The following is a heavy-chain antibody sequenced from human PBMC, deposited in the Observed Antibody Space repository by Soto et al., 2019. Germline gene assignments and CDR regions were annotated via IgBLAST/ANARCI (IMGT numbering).Heavy chain of an antibody. CDR2: LYIDAET. CDR3: ARDMGVTGYYHYFDN. CDR1: GLTVSSHY. D-gene: IGHD3-9*01. J-gene: IGHJ4*02. Sequence: EVLLVESGGGLIQPGGSLRLSCAASGLTVSSHYMGWVRQAPGKGLEWVSLLYIDAETRHYGDSAKGRFTISRDNSKNTLYLQMTSLRAEDTAVYYCARDMGVTGYYHYFDNWGLGTLVTVSS. V-gene: IGHV3-53*01.